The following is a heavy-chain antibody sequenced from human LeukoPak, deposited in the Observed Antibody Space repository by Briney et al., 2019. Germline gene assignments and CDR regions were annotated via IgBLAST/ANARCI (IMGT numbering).Heavy chain of an antibody. D-gene: IGHD3-22*01. CDR1: GFTFRDYW. V-gene: IGHV3-9*01. CDR3: AKDIGSSGYYYPDY. Sequence: GGSLRLSCAASGFTFRDYWMHWIRQAPGKGLEWVSGINWNSGSIGYADSVKGRFTISRDNAKNSLYLQMNSLRAEDTALYYCAKDIGSSGYYYPDYWGQGTLVTVSS. CDR2: INWNSGSI. J-gene: IGHJ4*02.